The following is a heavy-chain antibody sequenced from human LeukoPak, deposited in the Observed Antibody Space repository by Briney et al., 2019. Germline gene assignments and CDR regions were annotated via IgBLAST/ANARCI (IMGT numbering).Heavy chain of an antibody. CDR2: IYYSGST. D-gene: IGHD6-13*01. V-gene: IGHV4-39*01. Sequence: SETLSLTCTVSGGSISSTNYYWGWIRQPPGKGLEWIGSIYYSGSTYYNPSLESRVTISVDTSKNRFSLKLSSVTAADTAVYHCARLDRYSSSLVADYWGQGALVTVSS. CDR1: GGSISSTNYY. CDR3: ARLDRYSSSLVADY. J-gene: IGHJ4*02.